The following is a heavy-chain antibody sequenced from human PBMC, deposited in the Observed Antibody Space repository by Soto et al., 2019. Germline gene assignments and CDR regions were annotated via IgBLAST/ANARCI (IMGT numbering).Heavy chain of an antibody. D-gene: IGHD2-21*02. V-gene: IGHV1-18*01. CDR3: AGCGGDCFAAEYFQH. Sequence: GASVKVSCKASGYTFTSYGISWVRQAPGQGLEWMGWISAYNGNTNYAQKLQGRVTMTTDTSTSTAYMELRSLRSDDTAVYYCAGCGGDCFAAEYFQHWGQGTLVTVSS. CDR1: GYTFTSYG. CDR2: ISAYNGNT. J-gene: IGHJ1*01.